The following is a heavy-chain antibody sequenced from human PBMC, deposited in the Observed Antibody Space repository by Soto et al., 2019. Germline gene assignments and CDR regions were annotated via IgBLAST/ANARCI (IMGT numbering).Heavy chain of an antibody. D-gene: IGHD4-17*01. J-gene: IGHJ6*02. Sequence: QVQLQESGPGLVRPSQTLSLTCTVSGGSISSDHYHWTWIRQTPGKGLEWIGYIHYSGSVYYNPFLQSRVTMSVDTSKNLLSLKLSSVTAADTAVYFCVREDDGGDRDYYGLDVWGQGTTVTVSS. V-gene: IGHV4-30-4*01. CDR2: IHYSGSV. CDR3: VREDDGGDRDYYGLDV. CDR1: GGSISSDHYH.